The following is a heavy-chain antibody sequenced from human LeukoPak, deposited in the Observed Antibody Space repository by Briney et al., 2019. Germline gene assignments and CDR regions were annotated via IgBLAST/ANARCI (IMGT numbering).Heavy chain of an antibody. Sequence: NASETLSLTCTVSGGSISSSSYYWGWIRQPPGKGLEWIGNIFCSGSTYYNPSLKSRVTISLDTSKNQFSLKLSSVTAADTAVYYCARRSGDFVRVETFDIWGQGTMVTVSS. CDR1: GGSISSSSYY. CDR2: IFCSGST. V-gene: IGHV4-39*01. D-gene: IGHD4-17*01. J-gene: IGHJ3*02. CDR3: ARRSGDFVRVETFDI.